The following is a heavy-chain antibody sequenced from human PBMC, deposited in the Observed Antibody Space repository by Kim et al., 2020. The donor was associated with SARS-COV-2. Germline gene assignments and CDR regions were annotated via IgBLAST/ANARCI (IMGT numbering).Heavy chain of an antibody. CDR2: VFDSGST. Sequence: SETLSLTGTVSGGSISYYYWTWIRQPPGKGLEWIGYVFDSGSTNYNPSLKSRVTISLGTSKKQFSLQLTSVTAADTAVYYCARGKYYYDGSGNPRFWYFDLWGRGTLVTVSS. V-gene: IGHV4-59*01. J-gene: IGHJ2*01. CDR3: ARGKYYYDGSGNPRFWYFDL. CDR1: GGSISYYY. D-gene: IGHD3-22*01.